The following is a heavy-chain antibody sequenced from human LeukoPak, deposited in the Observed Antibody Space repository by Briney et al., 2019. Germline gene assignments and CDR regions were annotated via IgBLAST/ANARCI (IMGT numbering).Heavy chain of an antibody. CDR3: AKGGSSWPDYDY. CDR1: GFTFSSYG. Sequence: GGSLRLSCAASGFTFSSYGMHWVRQAPGKGLEWVAVISYDGSNKYYADSVKGRFTISRDNSKNTLYLQMNSLRAEDTAVYYCAKGGSSWPDYDYWGQGTLVTVSS. V-gene: IGHV3-30*18. CDR2: ISYDGSNK. D-gene: IGHD6-13*01. J-gene: IGHJ4*02.